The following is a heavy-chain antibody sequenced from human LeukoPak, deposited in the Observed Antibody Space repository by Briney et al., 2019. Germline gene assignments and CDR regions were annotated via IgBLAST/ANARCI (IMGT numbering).Heavy chain of an antibody. CDR1: GFTFSSYE. CDR3: ARDLAWGAFDY. Sequence: GGSLRLSCAASGFTFSSYEMNWVRQAPGKGLEWLSGVSPPGGGTYYAGSVKGRFTISRDDSKNTLSLQMNSLRVEDTAVYYCARDLAWGAFDYWGQGTLVTVSS. V-gene: IGHV3-23*01. J-gene: IGHJ4*02. D-gene: IGHD7-27*01. CDR2: VSPPGGGT.